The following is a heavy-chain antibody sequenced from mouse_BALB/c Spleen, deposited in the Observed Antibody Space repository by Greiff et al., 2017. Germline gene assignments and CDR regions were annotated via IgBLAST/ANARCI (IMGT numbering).Heavy chain of an antibody. CDR3: TIYYGNYDY. CDR1: GYTFTSYW. D-gene: IGHD2-1*01. J-gene: IGHJ2*01. CDR2: IYPSDSYT. Sequence: VQLQQPGAELVRPGASVKLSCKASGYTFTSYWINWVKQRPGQGLEWIGNIYPSDSYTNYNQKFKDKATLTVDKSSSTAYMQLSSPTSEDSAVYYCTIYYGNYDYWGQGTTLTVSS. V-gene: IGHV1-69*02.